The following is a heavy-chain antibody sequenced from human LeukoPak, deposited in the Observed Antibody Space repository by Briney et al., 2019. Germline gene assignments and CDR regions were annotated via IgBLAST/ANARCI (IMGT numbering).Heavy chain of an antibody. D-gene: IGHD1-26*01. V-gene: IGHV3-48*03. CDR2: ISSSGSTI. Sequence: GGSLRLSCAASGFTFCSYEMNWVRQAPGKGLEWVSYISSSGSTIYYADSVKGRFTISRDNAKNSLYLQMNSLRAEDTAVYYCARGAGTGADDYYYYYMDVWGKGTTVTVSS. J-gene: IGHJ6*03. CDR1: GFTFCSYE. CDR3: ARGAGTGADDYYYYYMDV.